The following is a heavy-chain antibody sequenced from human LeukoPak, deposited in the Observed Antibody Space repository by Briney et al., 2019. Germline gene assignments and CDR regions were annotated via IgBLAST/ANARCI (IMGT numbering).Heavy chain of an antibody. CDR2: IKSKTDGGTT. Sequence: GGSLRLSCAASGFTFSNAWMSWVRQAPGKGLEWVGRIKSKTDGGTTDYAAPVKGRFTISRDDSKNTLYLQMNSLKTEDTAVYYCTTDPHLIAARPYYYYYMDVWGKGTTVTVSS. V-gene: IGHV3-15*01. D-gene: IGHD6-6*01. J-gene: IGHJ6*03. CDR1: GFTFSNAW. CDR3: TTDPHLIAARPYYYYYMDV.